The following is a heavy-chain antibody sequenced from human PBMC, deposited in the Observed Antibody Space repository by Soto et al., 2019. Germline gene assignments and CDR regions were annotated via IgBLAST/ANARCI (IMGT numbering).Heavy chain of an antibody. J-gene: IGHJ4*02. V-gene: IGHV3-21*01. D-gene: IGHD3-22*01. Sequence: PGGSLRLSCPASGFTFSSYSMNWVRQAPGKGLEWVSSISSSSSYIYYADSVKGRFTISRDNAKNSLYLQMNSLRAEDTAVYYCARAPAYYYDSSGYYPGLFDYWGQGTLVTVSS. CDR2: ISSSSSYI. CDR1: GFTFSSYS. CDR3: ARAPAYYYDSSGYYPGLFDY.